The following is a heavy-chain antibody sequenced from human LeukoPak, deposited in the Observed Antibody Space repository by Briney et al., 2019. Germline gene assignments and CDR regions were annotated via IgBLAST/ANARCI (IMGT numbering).Heavy chain of an antibody. J-gene: IGHJ6*02. CDR3: ARDRSRHCSSTSCYGFYYYGMDV. CDR2: IIPSLGIA. CDR1: GGTFSSYA. V-gene: IGHV1-69*04. Sequence: GASVTVSCKASGGTFSSYAISWVRQAPGQGLEWMGRIIPSLGIANYAQKFQGRVTITADKSTSTAYMELSSLRSEDTAVYYCARDRSRHCSSTSCYGFYYYGMDVWGQGTTVTVSS. D-gene: IGHD2-2*01.